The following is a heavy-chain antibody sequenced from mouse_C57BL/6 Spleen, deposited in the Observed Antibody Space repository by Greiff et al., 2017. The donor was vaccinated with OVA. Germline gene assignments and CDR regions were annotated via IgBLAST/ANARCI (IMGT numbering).Heavy chain of an antibody. J-gene: IGHJ1*03. V-gene: IGHV1-82*01. Sequence: VQLQQSGPELVKPGASVKISCKASGYAFSSSWMNWVKQRPGKGLEWIGRIYPGDGDTNYNGKFKGKATLTADKSSSTAYMQLRSLTAEDSAVYFCAREGGYDYDGWYFDVWGTGTTVTVSS. CDR1: GYAFSSSW. D-gene: IGHD2-4*01. CDR2: IYPGDGDT. CDR3: AREGGYDYDGWYFDV.